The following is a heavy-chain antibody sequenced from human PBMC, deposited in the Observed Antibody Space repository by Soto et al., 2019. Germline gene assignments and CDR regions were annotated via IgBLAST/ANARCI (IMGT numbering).Heavy chain of an antibody. Sequence: PGGSLRLSCAASGFSFNGSAMHWVRQASGKGMEWVGRIRSRANSYATTYAVSVKGRFTISRDHSENTASLHMNSLKTEDTAVYYCTTSDNDKFVDYWGQGVLVTVSS. CDR1: GFSFNGSA. V-gene: IGHV3-73*01. CDR2: IRSRANSYAT. CDR3: TTSDNDKFVDY. J-gene: IGHJ4*02. D-gene: IGHD5-12*01.